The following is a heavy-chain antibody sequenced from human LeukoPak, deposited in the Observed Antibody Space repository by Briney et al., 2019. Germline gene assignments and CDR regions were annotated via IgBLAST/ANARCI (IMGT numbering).Heavy chain of an antibody. CDR3: ARDWMLFHRPDY. D-gene: IGHD2-21*01. CDR2: ISRGGSTK. Sequence: GGSLRLSCAASGFTFSSYEMNWVRQAPGKGLEWVSYISRGGSTKHYADSVKGRFTISRDNAKNSLFLQMNSLRAEDTAMYYCARDWMLFHRPDYWGQGTLVTVSS. V-gene: IGHV3-48*03. J-gene: IGHJ4*02. CDR1: GFTFSSYE.